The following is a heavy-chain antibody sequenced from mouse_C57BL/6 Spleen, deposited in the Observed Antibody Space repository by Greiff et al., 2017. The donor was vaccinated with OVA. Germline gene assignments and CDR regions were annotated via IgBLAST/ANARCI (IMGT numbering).Heavy chain of an antibody. V-gene: IGHV1-19*01. CDR3: ARTSTTVVGYYYAMDY. Sequence: VQLQQSGPVLVKPGASVKMSCKASGYTFTDYYMNWVKQSHGKSLEWIGVINPYNGGTSYNQKFKGKATLTVDKSSSTAYMELNSLTSEDSAVYYCARTSTTVVGYYYAMDYWGQGTSVTVSS. CDR2: INPYNGGT. J-gene: IGHJ4*01. D-gene: IGHD1-1*01. CDR1: GYTFTDYY.